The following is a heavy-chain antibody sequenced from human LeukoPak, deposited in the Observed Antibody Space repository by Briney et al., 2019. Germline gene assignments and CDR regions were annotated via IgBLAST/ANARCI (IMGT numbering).Heavy chain of an antibody. J-gene: IGHJ4*02. V-gene: IGHV4-4*02. CDR3: ARDGADYYGSGSYYTVFDY. Sequence: PSETLSLTCAVSGGSISSSNWWSWIRQPPGKGLEWIGEIYHSGSTNYNPSLKSRVTISVDKSKTQFSLKLSSVTAADTAVYYCARDGADYYGSGSYYTVFDYWGQGTLVTVSS. CDR1: GGSISSSNW. D-gene: IGHD3-10*01. CDR2: IYHSGST.